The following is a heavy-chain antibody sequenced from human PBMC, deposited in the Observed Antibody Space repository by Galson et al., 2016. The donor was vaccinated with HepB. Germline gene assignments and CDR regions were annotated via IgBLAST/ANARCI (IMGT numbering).Heavy chain of an antibody. D-gene: IGHD3-10*01. CDR2: ISGDGVNT. CDR1: GFTFSTYP. Sequence: SLRLSCAASGFTFSTYPMSWVRQAPGKGLEWVSGISGDGVNTHYADSVNGRFIISRDNSKNSLYLQMNTLGVEDTATYYCAKRGFAGTQHHFNYWGQGTLVTVSS. J-gene: IGHJ4*02. CDR3: AKRGFAGTQHHFNY. V-gene: IGHV3-23*01.